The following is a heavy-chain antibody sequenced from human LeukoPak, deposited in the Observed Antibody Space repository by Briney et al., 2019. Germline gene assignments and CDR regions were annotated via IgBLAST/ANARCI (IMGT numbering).Heavy chain of an antibody. CDR1: GGSVTTYY. V-gene: IGHV4-4*07. CDR3: ARVDSSGVFNAFDI. Sequence: SETLSLTCTVSGGSVTTYYWSWIRQPAGKGLEWIGRIYASGTINYNPSLKSRVSISMDTSKNQFSLKLTSVTAADTAVYYCARVDSSGVFNAFDIWGQGTMVTVSS. CDR2: IYASGTI. J-gene: IGHJ3*02. D-gene: IGHD6-6*01.